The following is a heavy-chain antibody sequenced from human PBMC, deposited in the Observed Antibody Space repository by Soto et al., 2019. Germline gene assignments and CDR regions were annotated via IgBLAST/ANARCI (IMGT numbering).Heavy chain of an antibody. Sequence: PSETLSLTCTVSGGSISRYYWSWIRQPPGKGLEWIGYIYYSGSTNYNPSLKSRVTISVDTSKNQFSLKLSSVTAADTAVYYCARIPYDILTGYGYYGMDVWGQGTTVTVSS. V-gene: IGHV4-59*01. CDR3: ARIPYDILTGYGYYGMDV. D-gene: IGHD3-9*01. J-gene: IGHJ6*02. CDR2: IYYSGST. CDR1: GGSISRYY.